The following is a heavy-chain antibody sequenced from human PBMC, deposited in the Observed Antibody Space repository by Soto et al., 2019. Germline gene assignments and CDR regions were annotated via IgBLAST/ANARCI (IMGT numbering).Heavy chain of an antibody. D-gene: IGHD6-19*01. V-gene: IGHV4-59*01. CDR3: ARSRAGGSFDY. J-gene: IGHJ4*02. Sequence: QVQLQESGPGLVKPSETLSLTCSVSGSSISNYDWNWIRQPPGKGLEWIGYMYYSGITNSNPSLKSRVTISVDASKNQFSLKLTYVTAADSAVYYCARSRAGGSFDYWGQGTLVTVSS. CDR1: GSSISNYD. CDR2: MYYSGIT.